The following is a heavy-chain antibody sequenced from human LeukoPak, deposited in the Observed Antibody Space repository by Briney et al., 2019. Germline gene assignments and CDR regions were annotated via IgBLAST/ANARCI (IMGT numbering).Heavy chain of an antibody. CDR3: AGLVNNYDYFDY. CDR2: IYSGGST. CDR1: GFIVSTNY. D-gene: IGHD4-11*01. V-gene: IGHV3-53*01. Sequence: GGSLRLSCAASGFIVSTNYMSWVRQAPGKGLEWVSVIYSGGSTYYADSVKGRFTISRDNSKNTLYLQLNSLRGEDTAVYYCAGLVNNYDYFDYWGQGTLVAVSS. J-gene: IGHJ4*02.